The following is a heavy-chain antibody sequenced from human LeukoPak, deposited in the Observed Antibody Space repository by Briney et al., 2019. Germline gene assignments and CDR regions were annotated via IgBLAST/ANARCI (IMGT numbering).Heavy chain of an antibody. V-gene: IGHV1-2*02. D-gene: IGHD1-26*01. CDR2: INPNSGGT. J-gene: IGHJ5*02. Sequence: ASVKVSCTASGYTFTGYYMHWVRQAPGQGLGWMGWINPNSGGTNYAQKFQGRVTMTRDTSISTAYMELSRLRSDDTAVYYCASIVGATRPVANPWGQGTLVTVSS. CDR1: GYTFTGYY. CDR3: ASIVGATRPVANP.